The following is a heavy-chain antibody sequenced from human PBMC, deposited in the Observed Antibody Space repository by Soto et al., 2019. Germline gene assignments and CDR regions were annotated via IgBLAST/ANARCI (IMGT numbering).Heavy chain of an antibody. Sequence: PGGSLRLSCAASEFTFSNYAMHWVRQAPGKGLQWLAVISYDGNNKYYADSVEGRFNISRDNSKNTVYLQMNSLRLEDTAVYYCARGPSYSDSYFDHWGQGTLVTVSS. CDR3: ARGPSYSDSYFDH. V-gene: IGHV3-30*03. D-gene: IGHD4-17*01. J-gene: IGHJ4*02. CDR2: ISYDGNNK. CDR1: EFTFSNYA.